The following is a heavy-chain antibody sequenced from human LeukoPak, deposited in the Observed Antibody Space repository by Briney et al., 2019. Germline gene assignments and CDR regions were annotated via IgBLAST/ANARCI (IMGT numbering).Heavy chain of an antibody. CDR3: ARKLGTVDDY. CDR1: GFTVSTNY. D-gene: IGHD7-27*01. V-gene: IGHV3-53*01. J-gene: IGHJ4*02. Sequence: GGSLRLSCAASGFTVSTNYMSWVRQSPGKGLEWVSVIYSGGSPYYADSVKGRFTISRDNSKNTLYLQMNSLRVEDTAMYYCARKLGTVDDYWGQGTLVTVTS. CDR2: IYSGGSP.